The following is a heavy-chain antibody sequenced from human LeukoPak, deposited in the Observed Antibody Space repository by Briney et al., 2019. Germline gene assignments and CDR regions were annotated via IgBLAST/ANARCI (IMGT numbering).Heavy chain of an antibody. V-gene: IGHV4-59*01. CDR1: GGSISTYY. Sequence: SETLSLTCTLSGGSISTYYWSWIRHPAGKRLEWIGYIYHSGSTNYNPSLKSRVTISVDTSKNQFSLKLSSVTAADTAVYYCARGGGYASPIGYRGQGALVTVSS. CDR3: ARGGGYASPIGY. CDR2: IYHSGST. J-gene: IGHJ4*02. D-gene: IGHD5-12*01.